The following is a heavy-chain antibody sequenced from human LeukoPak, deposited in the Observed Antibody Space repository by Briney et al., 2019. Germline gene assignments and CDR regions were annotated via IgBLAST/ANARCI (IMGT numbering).Heavy chain of an antibody. D-gene: IGHD4-11*01. CDR1: GGSISSSNW. V-gene: IGHV4-4*02. CDR2: IYHSGST. CDR3: ARGLSMTTITTYYYYYMDV. Sequence: PSGTLSLTCAVSGGSISSSNWWSWVRQPPGKGLEWIGEIYHSGSTNYNPSLKSRVTISVDTSKNQFSLKLSSVTAADTAVYYCARGLSMTTITTYYYYYMDVWGKGTTVTVSS. J-gene: IGHJ6*03.